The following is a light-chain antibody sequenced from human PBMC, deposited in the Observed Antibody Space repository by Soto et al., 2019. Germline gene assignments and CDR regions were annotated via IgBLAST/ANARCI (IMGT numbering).Light chain of an antibody. J-gene: IGLJ1*01. CDR1: SSAVGGYTY. Sequence: QSVLTQPASVSGSPGQSITISCTGTSSAVGGYTYVSWYQQHPGKAPKLMLYEVSNRPSGVYNRFSGSKSGNTASLTISGLQAEDEADYYCSSYTSSNTYVFGTGTKVTGL. V-gene: IGLV2-14*01. CDR2: EVS. CDR3: SSYTSSNTYV.